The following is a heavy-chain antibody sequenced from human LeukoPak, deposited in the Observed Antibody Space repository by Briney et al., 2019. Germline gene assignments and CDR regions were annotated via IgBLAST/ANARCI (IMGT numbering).Heavy chain of an antibody. CDR1: GFMFSSNW. CDR3: AKEGRSLQTY. J-gene: IGHJ4*02. D-gene: IGHD5-24*01. CDR2: IKEDGTET. V-gene: IGHV3-7*03. Sequence: GGSLRLSCAASGFMFSSNWMSWVRLAPGKGLEWAANIKEDGTETYYVDSVKGRFTISRDNAKNSLYLQMNSLRVEDTAVYYCAKEGRSLQTYWGQGTLVTVSS.